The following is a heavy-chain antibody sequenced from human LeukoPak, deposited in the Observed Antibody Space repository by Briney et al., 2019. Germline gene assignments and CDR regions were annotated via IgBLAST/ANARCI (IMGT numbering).Heavy chain of an antibody. CDR3: ARGYYYDSSGYSFFDY. V-gene: IGHV3-13*04. CDR2: IGTGGDT. D-gene: IGHD3-22*01. Sequence: GGSLRLSCAASGFSFSSYDIHWVRQATGKGLEWVSVIGTGGDTYYSGSVKGRFTISRDNAKNSLYLQMNSLRAEDTALYYCARGYYYDSSGYSFFDYWGQGTLVTVSS. CDR1: GFSFSSYD. J-gene: IGHJ4*02.